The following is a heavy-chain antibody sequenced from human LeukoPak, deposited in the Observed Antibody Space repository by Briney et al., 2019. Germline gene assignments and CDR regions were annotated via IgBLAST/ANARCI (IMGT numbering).Heavy chain of an antibody. Sequence: SETLSLTCTVSGGSISSSSYYWGWIRQPPGTGLEWIGSIYYSGSTYYNPSLKSRVTISVDTSKNQFSLKLSSVTAADTAVYYCARIRNYYDFWSGYYKGPDYYYGMDVWGQGTTVTVSS. CDR1: GGSISSSSYY. J-gene: IGHJ6*02. V-gene: IGHV4-39*01. D-gene: IGHD3-3*01. CDR3: ARIRNYYDFWSGYYKGPDYYYGMDV. CDR2: IYYSGST.